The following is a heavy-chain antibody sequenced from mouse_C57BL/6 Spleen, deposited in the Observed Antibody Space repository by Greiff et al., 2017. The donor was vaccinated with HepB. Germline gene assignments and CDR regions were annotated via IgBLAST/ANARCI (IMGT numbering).Heavy chain of an antibody. V-gene: IGHV1-82*01. J-gene: IGHJ2*01. CDR1: GYAFSSSW. CDR2: IYPGDGDT. Sequence: VRLVESGPELVKPGASVKISCKASGYAFSSSWMNWVKQRPGKGLEWIGRIYPGDGDTNYNGKFKGKATLTADKSSSTAYMQLSSLTSEDSAVYFWARTPSNWGYFDYWGQGTTLTVSS. CDR3: ARTPSNWGYFDY. D-gene: IGHD4-1*01.